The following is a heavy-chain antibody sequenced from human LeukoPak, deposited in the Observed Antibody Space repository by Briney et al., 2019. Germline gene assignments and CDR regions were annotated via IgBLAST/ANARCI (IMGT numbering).Heavy chain of an antibody. CDR2: VNHGGTT. CDR3: ARRITTFGVSKGWFDP. CDR1: GESFSDYY. J-gene: IGHJ5*02. V-gene: IGHV4-34*01. Sequence: PSETLSLTCAVYGESFSDYYWSWIRQPPGRGLEWIGEVNHGGTTNYNPSLKSRVIISADTSKNQFSLKLNSVTAADTAVYYCARRITTFGVSKGWFDPWGQGTLVTVSS. D-gene: IGHD3-3*01.